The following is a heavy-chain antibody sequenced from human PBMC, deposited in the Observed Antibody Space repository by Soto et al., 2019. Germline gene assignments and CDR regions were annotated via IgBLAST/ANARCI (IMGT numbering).Heavy chain of an antibody. V-gene: IGHV4-30-4*01. Sequence: QVQLQESGPGLVKPSQTLSLTCTVSGASISSADYYWSWILQPPGKGLEWIGYFHSSGATYNDPSLKSLVTISVHSSKHQIFLKLYSVTAAVTAIYYCASIWFGDFDYWGHGTMVIISS. CDR3: ASIWFGDFDY. CDR1: GASISSADYY. J-gene: IGHJ4*01. D-gene: IGHD3-10*01. CDR2: FHSSGAT.